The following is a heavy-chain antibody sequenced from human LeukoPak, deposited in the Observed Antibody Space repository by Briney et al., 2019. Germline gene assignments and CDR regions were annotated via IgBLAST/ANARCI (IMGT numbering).Heavy chain of an antibody. CDR3: ARDGDDFWSGYYTDHYYYMDV. D-gene: IGHD3-3*01. J-gene: IGHJ6*03. CDR1: GFTPTSYA. Sequence: PGGSLRLSRAPSGFTPTSYAMHSVGQAPGKGGEAGAVISYDVSNKYYADSLKGRFTISRENSKKTLYMQLNSLRAEDTAVYYCARDGDDFWSGYYTDHYYYMDVWGKGTTATVSS. CDR2: ISYDVSNK. V-gene: IGHV3-30*01.